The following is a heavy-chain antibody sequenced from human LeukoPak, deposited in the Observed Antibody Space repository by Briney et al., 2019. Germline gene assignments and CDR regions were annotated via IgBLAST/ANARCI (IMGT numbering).Heavy chain of an antibody. J-gene: IGHJ4*02. CDR3: ARDVGDNYYDSSGYYGGLN. D-gene: IGHD3-22*01. CDR1: GYTFTSYD. Sequence: ASVKVSCKASGYTFTSYDINWVRQAPGQGLEWMGWISAYNGNTNYAQKLQGRVTMTTDTSTSTAYMELRSLRSDDTAVYYCARDVGDNYYDSSGYYGGLNWGQGTLVTVSS. CDR2: ISAYNGNT. V-gene: IGHV1-18*01.